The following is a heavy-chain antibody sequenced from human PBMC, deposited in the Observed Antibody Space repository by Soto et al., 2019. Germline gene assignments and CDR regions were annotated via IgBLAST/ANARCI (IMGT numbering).Heavy chain of an antibody. D-gene: IGHD1-26*01. CDR2: ISPKSGGT. CDR1: GYTFINYY. V-gene: IGHV1-2*02. CDR3: ARDHLLVGAHVY. J-gene: IGHJ4*02. Sequence: ASVKVSCKASGYTFINYYMHWVRQAPGQGFEWMGRISPKSGGTNYAQKFQGRVSMTWDTSLKTAYMELSSLMSDDTAVYYCARDHLLVGAHVYWGQGTLVTVSS.